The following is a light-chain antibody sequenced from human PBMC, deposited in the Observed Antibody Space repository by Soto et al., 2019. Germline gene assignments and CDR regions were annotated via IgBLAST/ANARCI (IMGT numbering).Light chain of an antibody. CDR3: QQYNNWPQT. Sequence: ETVMTQSPAILSVSPGGRATLSCRASQWVSSNLAWYQQKPGQAPRLLTYGASTRAPGTPARFSGSGSGTEFTLTISSLQSEDFAVYHCQQYNNWPQTFGQGTKVDIK. V-gene: IGKV3-15*01. CDR1: QWVSSN. CDR2: GAS. J-gene: IGKJ1*01.